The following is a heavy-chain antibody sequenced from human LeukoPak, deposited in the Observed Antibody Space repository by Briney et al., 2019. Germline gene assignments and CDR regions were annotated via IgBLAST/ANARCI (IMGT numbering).Heavy chain of an antibody. D-gene: IGHD1-26*01. CDR2: IYYSGGT. J-gene: IGHJ4*02. CDR3: AREPPWYSGSYPDH. CDR1: GGSISNYY. Sequence: PETLSLTCTVSGGSISNYYWNWIRQPPGKGLEWIGNIYYSGGTNYNPSLRGRVSISVDTSSNQFSLKLNCVTAADTALYYCAREPPWYSGSYPDHWGQGTLVTVSS. V-gene: IGHV4-59*01.